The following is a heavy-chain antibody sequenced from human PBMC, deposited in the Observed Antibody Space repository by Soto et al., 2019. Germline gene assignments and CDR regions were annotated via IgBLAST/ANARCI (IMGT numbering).Heavy chain of an antibody. CDR1: GGSISRYY. CDR3: ARRWGGTFDY. V-gene: IGHV4-59*01. Sequence: QVQLQESGPGRVKPSETLSLACTVSGGSISRYYWSWIRQPPGKGLEWIGYIYFSGSTNYNPSLKSRVTRSVYTSKNQFSLKLSSVTAADTAVYYCARRWGGTFDYWGQGTLVTVSS. CDR2: IYFSGST. D-gene: IGHD2-21*01. J-gene: IGHJ4*02.